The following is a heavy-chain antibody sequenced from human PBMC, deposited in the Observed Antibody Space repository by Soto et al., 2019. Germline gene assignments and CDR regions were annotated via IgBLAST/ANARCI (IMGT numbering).Heavy chain of an antibody. Sequence: SETLSLTCTVSGGSISSSSYYWGWIRQPPGKGLEWIGSIYYSGSTYYNPSLKSRVTISVDTSKNQFSLKLSSVTAADTAVYYCARFSGSYHYGMDVWGQWATVT. CDR3: ARFSGSYHYGMDV. CDR2: IYYSGST. J-gene: IGHJ6*02. D-gene: IGHD1-26*01. V-gene: IGHV4-39*01. CDR1: GGSISSSSYY.